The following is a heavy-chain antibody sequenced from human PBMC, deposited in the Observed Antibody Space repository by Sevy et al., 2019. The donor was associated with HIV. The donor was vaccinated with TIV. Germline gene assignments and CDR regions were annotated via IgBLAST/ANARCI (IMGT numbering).Heavy chain of an antibody. Sequence: SELSLTCTVSGGSITSLYWNWIRQPPGKGLEWIANIYYDGHINHNPSLKSRVTLSLDTSKNQFSLRLSSVTAADTAMYYCAGENAWGRGYSWGQGTLVTVSS. D-gene: IGHD1-26*01. J-gene: IGHJ4*02. CDR3: AGENAWGRGYS. V-gene: IGHV4-59*08. CDR1: GGSITSLY. CDR2: IYYDGHI.